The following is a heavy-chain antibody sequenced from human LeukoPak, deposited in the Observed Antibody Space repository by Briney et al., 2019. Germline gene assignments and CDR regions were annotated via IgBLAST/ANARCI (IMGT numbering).Heavy chain of an antibody. CDR3: ARVYVGSMTTYPYDY. V-gene: IGHV3-74*01. CDR1: GFTFSDYW. Sequence: GGSLRLSCAASGFTFSDYWMHWVRHAPGKGLVWVSRIKTDGRGTNYADSVKGRFTISRDNAKNTLYLQMNSLRAEDTAVYYCARVYVGSMTTYPYDYWGQGTLVTVSS. D-gene: IGHD3-16*01. CDR2: IKTDGRGT. J-gene: IGHJ4*02.